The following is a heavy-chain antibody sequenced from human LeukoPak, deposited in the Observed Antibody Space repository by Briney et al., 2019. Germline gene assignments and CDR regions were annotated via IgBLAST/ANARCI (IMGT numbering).Heavy chain of an antibody. Sequence: PGGSLRLSCAASGFTVSSNYMSWVRQAPGKGLEWVSVIYSGGSTYYADSVKGRFTISRDNSKNTLCLQMNSLRAEDTAVYYCAKTADYGGNGPFDYWGQGTLVTVSS. D-gene: IGHD4-23*01. J-gene: IGHJ4*02. CDR3: AKTADYGGNGPFDY. V-gene: IGHV3-66*01. CDR1: GFTVSSNY. CDR2: IYSGGST.